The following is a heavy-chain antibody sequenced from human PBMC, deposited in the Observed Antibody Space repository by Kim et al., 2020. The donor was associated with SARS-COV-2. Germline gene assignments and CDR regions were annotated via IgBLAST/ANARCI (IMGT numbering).Heavy chain of an antibody. Sequence: NGNTNYAQSLQDRVTMTTDTSTNTAYIELGSLRSDDTAVYYCARDRQCGYWGQGTLVTVSS. CDR3: ARDRQCGY. CDR2: NGNT. V-gene: IGHV1-18*01. J-gene: IGHJ4*02. D-gene: IGHD6-19*01.